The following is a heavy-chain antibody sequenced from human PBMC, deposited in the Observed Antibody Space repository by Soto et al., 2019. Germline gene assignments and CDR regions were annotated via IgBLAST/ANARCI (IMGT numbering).Heavy chain of an antibody. V-gene: IGHV3-23*01. CDR2: ISGSGGST. D-gene: IGHD3-10*01. CDR3: AKEANLWFGDPDFPPAPTDY. J-gene: IGHJ4*02. Sequence: GGSLRLSCAASGFTFSSYAMSWVRQAPGKGLEWVSAISGSGGSTYYADSVKGRFTISRDNSKNTLYLQMNSLRAEDTAVYYCAKEANLWFGDPDFPPAPTDYWGQGTLVTVSS. CDR1: GFTFSSYA.